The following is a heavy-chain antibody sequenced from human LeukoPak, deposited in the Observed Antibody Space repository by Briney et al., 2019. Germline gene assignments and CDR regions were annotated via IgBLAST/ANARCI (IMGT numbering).Heavy chain of an antibody. CDR2: IYTSGST. CDR1: GGSISSYY. J-gene: IGHJ5*02. D-gene: IGHD6-13*01. CDR3: ARVPSSSWYEYWFDP. Sequence: SETLSLTCTVSGGSISSYYWSWIRQPAGKGLEWIGRIYTSGSTNYNPSLKSRVTMSVDTSKNQFSLKLSSVTAADTAVYYCARVPSSSWYEYWFDPWGQGTLVNVSS. V-gene: IGHV4-4*07.